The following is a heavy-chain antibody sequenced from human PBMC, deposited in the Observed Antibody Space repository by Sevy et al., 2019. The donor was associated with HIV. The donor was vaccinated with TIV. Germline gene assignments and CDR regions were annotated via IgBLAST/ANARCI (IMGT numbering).Heavy chain of an antibody. J-gene: IGHJ4*02. D-gene: IGHD3-10*01. CDR2: INPSGGGT. CDR3: PRSVYGAGTYGSGY. CDR1: GYTFTGYY. V-gene: IGHV1-2*02. Sequence: TSVKVSCKASGYTFTGYYVHWVRRAPGQGLEWMGWINPSGGGTNDGQKFHGRVTMTRDTSITTSYMELNGLRSDDTAVYYCPRSVYGAGTYGSGYWGQGTLVTVSS.